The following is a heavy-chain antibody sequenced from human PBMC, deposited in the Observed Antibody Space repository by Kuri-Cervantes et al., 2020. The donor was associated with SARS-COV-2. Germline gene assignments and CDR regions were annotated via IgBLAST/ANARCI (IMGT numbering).Heavy chain of an antibody. CDR2: IYYSGST. V-gene: IGHV4-59*08. J-gene: IGHJ4*02. CDR3: ARHAVVLGVTTAYFDY. Sequence: GSLRLSCTVSGGSISSYYWSWIRQPPGKGLEWIGYIYYSGSTNYNPSLKSRVTISVDTSKNQFSLKLSSVTAADTAVYYCARHAVVLGVTTAYFDYWGQGTLVTVSS. D-gene: IGHD4-11*01. CDR1: GGSISSYY.